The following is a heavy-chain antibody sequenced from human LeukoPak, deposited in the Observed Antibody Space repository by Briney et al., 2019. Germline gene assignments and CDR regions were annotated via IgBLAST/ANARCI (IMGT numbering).Heavy chain of an antibody. J-gene: IGHJ4*02. CDR1: GYTFTSYD. V-gene: IGHV1-8*03. D-gene: IGHD2-2*01. CDR3: ARCRGGPRTSCAHLDY. CDR2: MNPNSGNT. Sequence: GASVKVSCKAPGYTFTSYDINWVRQATGQGLEWMGWMNPNSGNTGYAQKFQGRVTITRNTSISTAYMELSSLRSEDTAVYYCARCRGGPRTSCAHLDYWGQGTLVTVSS.